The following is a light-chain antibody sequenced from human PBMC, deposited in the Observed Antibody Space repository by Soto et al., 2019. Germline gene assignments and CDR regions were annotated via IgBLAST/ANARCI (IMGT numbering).Light chain of an antibody. CDR2: KAS. CDR1: QSISSW. V-gene: IGKV1-5*03. CDR3: QRYDSYPAP. J-gene: IGKJ5*01. Sequence: DIQMTQSPSTLSASVGDRVTITCRASQSISSWLAWYQQKPGKAPKLLIYKASSLESGVPSRFSGSGSGTEFTLTISSLQPDDFAAYYCQRYDSYPAPFGHGTRLEIK.